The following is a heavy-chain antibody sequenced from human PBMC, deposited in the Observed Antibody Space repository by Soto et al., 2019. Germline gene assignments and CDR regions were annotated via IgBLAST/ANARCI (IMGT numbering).Heavy chain of an antibody. V-gene: IGHV4-30-4*01. J-gene: IGHJ4*02. Sequence: QVQLQESGPGLVKPSQTLSLTCTVSGGSISSGDYYWSWIRQPPGKGLEYIGYIYYSGSTYYNPSLKSRVTISVDTSKNQFSLRLSSVAAADTALYYCARDRIGGNPFDYWGQGILVTVSS. CDR3: ARDRIGGNPFDY. CDR2: IYYSGST. CDR1: GGSISSGDYY. D-gene: IGHD3-10*01.